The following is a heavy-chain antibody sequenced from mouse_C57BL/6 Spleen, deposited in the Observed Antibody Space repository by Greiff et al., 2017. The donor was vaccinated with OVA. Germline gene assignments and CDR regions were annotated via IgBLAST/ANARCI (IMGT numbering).Heavy chain of an antibody. CDR2: ISYDGSN. Sequence: EVKLQESGPGLVKPSQSLSLTCSVTGYSITSGYYWNWIRQFPGNKLEWMGYISYDGSNNYNPSLKNRISITRDTSKNQFFLKLNSVTTEDTATYYCARGRWLLREMDYWGQGTSVTVSS. CDR3: ARGRWLLREMDY. V-gene: IGHV3-6*01. J-gene: IGHJ4*01. D-gene: IGHD2-3*01. CDR1: GYSITSGYY.